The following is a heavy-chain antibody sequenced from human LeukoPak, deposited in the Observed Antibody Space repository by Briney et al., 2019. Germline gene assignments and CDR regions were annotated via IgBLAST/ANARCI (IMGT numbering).Heavy chain of an antibody. V-gene: IGHV3-48*01. D-gene: IGHD4-23*01. CDR3: ARDDDYGGFDY. CDR1: RFTFSSYS. CDR2: ISSSSSTI. J-gene: IGHJ4*02. Sequence: GGSLRLSCAASRFTFSSYSMNWVRQAPGKGLEWVSYISSSSSTIYYADSVKGRFTISRDNAKNSLYLQMNSLRAEDTAVYYCARDDDYGGFDYWGQGTLVTVSS.